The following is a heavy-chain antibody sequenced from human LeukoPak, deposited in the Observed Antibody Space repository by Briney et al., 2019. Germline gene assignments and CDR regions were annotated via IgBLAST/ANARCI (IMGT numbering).Heavy chain of an antibody. D-gene: IGHD1-26*01. CDR1: GFTFSSYW. CDR2: IKQDGSEK. J-gene: IGHJ4*02. V-gene: IGHV3-7*03. CDR3: AKDSGELLYYFDY. Sequence: PGGSLRLSCAASGFTFSSYWMSWVRQAPGKGLEWVANIKQDGSEKYYVDSVKGRFTISRDNSKNSLYLQMNSLRTEDTALYYCAKDSGELLYYFDYWGQGTLVTVSS.